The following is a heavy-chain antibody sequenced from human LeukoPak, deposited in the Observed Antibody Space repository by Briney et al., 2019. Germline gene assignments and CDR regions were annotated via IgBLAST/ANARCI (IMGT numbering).Heavy chain of an antibody. Sequence: NSSETLSLTCTVSGGSISSYYWSSIRQPPGKGLERIGYIYYSGSTNYNPSLKSRVTISVDTSKNQFSLKLSSVTAADTAVYYCARIVATITNWFDPWGQGTLVTVSS. CDR3: ARIVATITNWFDP. CDR1: GGSISSYY. CDR2: IYYSGST. D-gene: IGHD5-12*01. J-gene: IGHJ5*02. V-gene: IGHV4-59*01.